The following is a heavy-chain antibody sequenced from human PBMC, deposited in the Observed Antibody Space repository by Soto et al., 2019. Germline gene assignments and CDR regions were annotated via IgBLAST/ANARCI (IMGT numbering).Heavy chain of an antibody. CDR1: DYSISSGYY. CDR3: ARNWNYAFDI. CDR2: IYHSGST. J-gene: IGHJ3*02. V-gene: IGHV4-38-2*01. D-gene: IGHD1-7*01. Sequence: SETLSLTCGVSDYSISSGYYWGWIRQPPGKGLEWIGGIYHSGSTYYSPSLQRRVTISVDTSKNHFSLKLRSLTAADTAVYYCARNWNYAFDIWGQGTMVTVS.